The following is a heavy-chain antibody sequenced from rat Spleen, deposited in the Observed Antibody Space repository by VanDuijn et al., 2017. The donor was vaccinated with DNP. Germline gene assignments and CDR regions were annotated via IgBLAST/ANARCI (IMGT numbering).Heavy chain of an antibody. CDR2: ISSGGVNT. J-gene: IGHJ2*01. Sequence: EVQLVESGGGLVQPGRSLKLSCAASGFSFSDYAMAWVRQAPTKGLEWVAAISSGGVNTYYRDSVKGRFTLSRDDAKNTQYLQLASLRSEDTATYYCTRRAYYFDYWGQGVMVTVSS. V-gene: IGHV5S13*01. CDR3: TRRAYYFDY. CDR1: GFSFSDYA.